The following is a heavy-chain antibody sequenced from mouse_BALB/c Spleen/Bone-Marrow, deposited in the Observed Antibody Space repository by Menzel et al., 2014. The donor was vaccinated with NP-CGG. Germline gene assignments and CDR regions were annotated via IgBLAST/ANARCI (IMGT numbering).Heavy chain of an antibody. J-gene: IGHJ3*01. V-gene: IGHV4-1*02. D-gene: IGHD4-1*01. CDR1: GFDFSRYW. Sequence: EVKVVESGGGLVQPGGSLKLSCAASGFDFSRYWMSWVRQAPGKGLEWIGEINPDSSTINYTPSLKDKFIISRDNAKNTLYLQMSKVRSEDTALYYCAPNWDRGFAYWGQGTLVTASA. CDR3: APNWDRGFAY. CDR2: INPDSSTI.